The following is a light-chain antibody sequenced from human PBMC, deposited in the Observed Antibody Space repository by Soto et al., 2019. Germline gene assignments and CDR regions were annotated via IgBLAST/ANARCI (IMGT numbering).Light chain of an antibody. J-gene: IGKJ1*01. CDR1: QSVSSSY. CDR3: HQYGSSPWT. Sequence: EIVLTQSPGTLSLSPGERATLSCRASQSVSSSYLAWYQQKPGQAPRPLIYGASSRAIGIPDRFSGSGSGTDFTLTMSRLEPEDFAVYYCHQYGSSPWTFGQGTKVEIK. V-gene: IGKV3-20*01. CDR2: GAS.